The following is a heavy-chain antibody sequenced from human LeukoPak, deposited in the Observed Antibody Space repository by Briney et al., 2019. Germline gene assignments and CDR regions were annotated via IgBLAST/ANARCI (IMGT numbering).Heavy chain of an antibody. CDR2: IFYSGTT. J-gene: IGHJ4*02. Sequence: PSVTLSLTCTVSAGSISSTAYYWVWLRQPPGKGLEWIGTIFYSGTTYYNPSLKRRLTISVDTSKNQFSLRLNSVTAADTAIYYCARRLGTYNPYFDSWGQGTLVTVSS. D-gene: IGHD1-14*01. V-gene: IGHV4-39*01. CDR1: AGSISSTAYY. CDR3: ARRLGTYNPYFDS.